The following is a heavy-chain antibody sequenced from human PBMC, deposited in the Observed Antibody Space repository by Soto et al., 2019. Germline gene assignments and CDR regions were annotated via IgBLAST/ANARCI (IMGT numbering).Heavy chain of an antibody. D-gene: IGHD3-22*01. CDR3: TTDSYSTMIVVRFDY. Sequence: GGSLRLSCAASGFTFSHYDIHWVRQPTGKRLEWVSGIGTAGDTYYAGSVKGRFTISRENAKNSLYLQMNSLGAEDTGIYYCTTDSYSTMIVVRFDYWGHRTLVTVSS. CDR2: IGTAGDT. J-gene: IGHJ4*01. V-gene: IGHV3-13*01. CDR1: GFTFSHYD.